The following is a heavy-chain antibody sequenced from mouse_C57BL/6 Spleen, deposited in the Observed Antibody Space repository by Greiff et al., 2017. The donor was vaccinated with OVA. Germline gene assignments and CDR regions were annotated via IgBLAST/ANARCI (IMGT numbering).Heavy chain of an antibody. V-gene: IGHV14-1*01. CDR2: IDPEDGDT. CDR3: TNYGSSPYAMDY. D-gene: IGHD1-1*01. Sequence: SGAELVRPGASVKLSCTASGFNIKDYYMHWVKQRPEQGLEWIGRIDPEDGDTEYAPKFQGKATMTADTSSNTAYLQLSSLTSEDTAVYYCTNYGSSPYAMDYWGQGTSVTVSS. J-gene: IGHJ4*01. CDR1: GFNIKDYY.